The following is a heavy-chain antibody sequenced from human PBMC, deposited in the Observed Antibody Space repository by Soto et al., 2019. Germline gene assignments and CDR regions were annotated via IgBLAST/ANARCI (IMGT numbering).Heavy chain of an antibody. CDR1: GGSINTFY. CDR2: IFSSGGS. Sequence: SETLSLTCTVSGGSINTFYWSWVRQPAGKGLEWIGRIFSSGGSSYNASLESRVAMSVDTSKNDYSLNMISVTAADMGVYYSAREGSSRAYNFAHGVHLWSFDFWGQGALVTVSS. J-gene: IGHJ4*02. V-gene: IGHV4-4*07. D-gene: IGHD1-1*01. CDR3: AREGSSRAYNFAHGVHLWSFDF.